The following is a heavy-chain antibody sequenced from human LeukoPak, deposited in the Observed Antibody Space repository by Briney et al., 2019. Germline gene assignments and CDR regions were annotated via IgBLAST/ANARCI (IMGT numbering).Heavy chain of an antibody. CDR2: ISAYNGNT. Sequence: ASVKVSCKASGYTFTTYYISWVRQAPGQGLEWVGWISAYNGNTYYAPKFQGRVTMTTDTSTSTAYMELRSLRSDDTAVYYCAREEGAPISAANVWGLGTMVTVSS. CDR1: GYTFTTYY. J-gene: IGHJ3*01. CDR3: AREEGAPISAANV. D-gene: IGHD6-13*01. V-gene: IGHV1-18*01.